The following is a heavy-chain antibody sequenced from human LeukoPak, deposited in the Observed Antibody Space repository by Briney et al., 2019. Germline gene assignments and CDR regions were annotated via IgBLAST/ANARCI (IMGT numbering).Heavy chain of an antibody. CDR2: INTKGET. D-gene: IGHD2-21*01. Sequence: SETLSLTCTVSGVSMSAYQWSWVRQSPEKGLEWIGCINTKGETSYNPTLKSRVTTSVDTSKSQFSLRLTSVTAADTAVYYCATSNDAKIAPFDHWGQGAPVTVSS. V-gene: IGHV4-4*09. CDR1: GVSMSAYQ. CDR3: ATSNDAKIAPFDH. J-gene: IGHJ4*02.